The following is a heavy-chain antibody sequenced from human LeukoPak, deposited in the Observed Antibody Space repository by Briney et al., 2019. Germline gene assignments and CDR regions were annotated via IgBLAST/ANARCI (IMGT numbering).Heavy chain of an antibody. CDR3: AKGGATVIDY. J-gene: IGHJ4*02. Sequence: GGSLRLSCAASGFTFSNYWMHWVRQAPGKGLVWVSRINSDGSSTTSADSVKGRFTIARDNAKNTLYPQMYSLRAEDTAVYYCAKGGATVIDYWGQGTLVTVSS. V-gene: IGHV3-74*01. CDR1: GFTFSNYW. D-gene: IGHD4-17*01. CDR2: INSDGSST.